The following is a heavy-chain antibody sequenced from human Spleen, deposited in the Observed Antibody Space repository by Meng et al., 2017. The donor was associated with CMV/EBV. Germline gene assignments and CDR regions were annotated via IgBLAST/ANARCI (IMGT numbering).Heavy chain of an antibody. V-gene: IGHV1-2*02. CDR2: INPNSGGT. CDR3: AREAIVVVVAATGWFDP. CDR1: GYTFTGYY. J-gene: IGHJ5*02. Sequence: QGQWGQFGAGVKKPGASVKVSCQASGYTFTGYYMHWVRQAPGQGLEWMGWINPNSGGTNYAQKFQGRVTMTRDTSISTAYMELSRLRSDDTAVYYCAREAIVVVVAATGWFDPWGQGTLVTVSS. D-gene: IGHD2-15*01.